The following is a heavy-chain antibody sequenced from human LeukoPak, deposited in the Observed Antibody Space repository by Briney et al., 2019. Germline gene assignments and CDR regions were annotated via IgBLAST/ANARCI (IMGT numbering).Heavy chain of an antibody. CDR1: GGSISSSSYY. CDR3: ARDRITMVRGVTYYFDY. D-gene: IGHD3-10*01. V-gene: IGHV4-39*07. J-gene: IGHJ4*02. Sequence: SETLSLTCTVSGGSISSSSYYWGWIRQPPGKGLEWIGSIYYSGSTYYNPSLKSRVTISVDTSKNQFSLKLSSVTAADTAVYYCARDRITMVRGVTYYFDYWGQGTLVTVSS. CDR2: IYYSGST.